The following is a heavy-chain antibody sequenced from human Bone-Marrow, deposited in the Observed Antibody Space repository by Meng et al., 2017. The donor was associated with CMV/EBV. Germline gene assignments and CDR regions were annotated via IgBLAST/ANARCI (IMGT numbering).Heavy chain of an antibody. CDR3: ARGKWELLLDY. CDR1: GFTFNTST. V-gene: IGHV3-21*04. Sequence: GGSLRLSCEVSGFTFNTSTMNWFRQAPGKGLEWVSSISSSGSFRHYADSVRGRFTVSRDNSKNTLYLQMNSLRAEDTAVYYCARGKWELLLDYWVQGTLVTVSS. CDR2: ISSSGSFR. J-gene: IGHJ4*02. D-gene: IGHD1-26*01.